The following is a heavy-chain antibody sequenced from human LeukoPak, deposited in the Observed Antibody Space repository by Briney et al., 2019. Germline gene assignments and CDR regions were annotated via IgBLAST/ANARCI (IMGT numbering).Heavy chain of an antibody. V-gene: IGHV3-7*01. J-gene: IGHJ4*02. Sequence: GGSLRLSCAASGFTFSSSAMTWVRQAPGKGLEWVANIKQDGSEKYYVDSVKGRFTISRDNAKNSLYLQMNSLRAEDTAVYYCARAPRAEYSGSYFDYWGQGTLVTVSS. D-gene: IGHD1-26*01. CDR1: GFTFSSSA. CDR2: IKQDGSEK. CDR3: ARAPRAEYSGSYFDY.